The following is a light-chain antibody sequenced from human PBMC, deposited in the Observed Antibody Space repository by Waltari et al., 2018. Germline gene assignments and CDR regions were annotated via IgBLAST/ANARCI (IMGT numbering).Light chain of an antibody. CDR3: CSYAGGTSYV. J-gene: IGLJ1*01. V-gene: IGLV2-23*01. Sequence: QSALTQPASVSGSPGQSITISCTGTSSDIGNYNLVSWYQQHPGKAPKLIIYEGTKRPSGVSDRFSGSKSGNTASLTISWLQTEDEADYYCCSYAGGTSYVFGTGTEVTVL. CDR2: EGT. CDR1: SSDIGNYNL.